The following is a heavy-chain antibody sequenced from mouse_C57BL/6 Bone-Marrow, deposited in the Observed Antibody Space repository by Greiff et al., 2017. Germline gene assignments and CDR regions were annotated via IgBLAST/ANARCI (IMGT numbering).Heavy chain of an antibody. CDR2: ISNGGGST. V-gene: IGHV5-12*01. CDR3: ARHLFDY. Sequence: EVNVVESGGGLVQPGGSLKLSCAASGSTFSDYYMYWVRQTPEKRLEWVAYISNGGGSTYYPDTVKGRFTISRDNAKNTLYLQMSRLKSEDTAMYYCARHLFDYWGQGTTLTVSS. J-gene: IGHJ2*01. CDR1: GSTFSDYY.